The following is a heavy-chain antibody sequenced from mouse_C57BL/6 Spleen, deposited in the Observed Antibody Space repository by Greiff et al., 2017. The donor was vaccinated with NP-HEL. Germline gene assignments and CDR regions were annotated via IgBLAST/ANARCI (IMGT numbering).Heavy chain of an antibody. CDR3: ARLGGGSSTHV. J-gene: IGHJ1*03. CDR2: INPGSGGT. D-gene: IGHD1-1*01. CDR1: GYAFTNYL. Sequence: QVQLQQSGAELVRPGTSVKVSCKASGYAFTNYLIEWVKQRPGQGLEWIGVINPGSGGTNYNEKFKGKATLTADKSSSTAYMQLSSLTSEDSAVYFCARLGGGSSTHVWGTGTTVTVSS. V-gene: IGHV1-54*01.